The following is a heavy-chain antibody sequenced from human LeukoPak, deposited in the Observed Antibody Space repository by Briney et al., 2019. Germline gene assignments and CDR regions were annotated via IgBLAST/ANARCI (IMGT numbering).Heavy chain of an antibody. Sequence: LGESLKISCKGSGYSFTSYWIGWVRQMPGKGLEWMGIIYPGDSDTRYSPSFQGQVTISADKSISTAYLQWSSLKASDTAMYYCARWGRIRIAVAGTNYFDYWGQGTLVTVSS. J-gene: IGHJ4*02. CDR3: ARWGRIRIAVAGTNYFDY. V-gene: IGHV5-51*01. CDR2: IYPGDSDT. CDR1: GYSFTSYW. D-gene: IGHD6-19*01.